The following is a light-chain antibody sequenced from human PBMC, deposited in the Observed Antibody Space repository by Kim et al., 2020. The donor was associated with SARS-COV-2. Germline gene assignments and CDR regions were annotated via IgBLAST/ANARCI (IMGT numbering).Light chain of an antibody. CDR1: QSVSSN. CDR3: QQYNNWPPLT. CDR2: GAS. Sequence: EIVMTQSPATLSVSPGERATLSCRASQSVSSNLAWYQQKPGQAHRLLIYGASTRATGIPARFSGSGSGTEFTLTISSLQSEDFAVYYCQQYNNWPPLTFGGGTKLEI. J-gene: IGKJ4*01. V-gene: IGKV3-15*01.